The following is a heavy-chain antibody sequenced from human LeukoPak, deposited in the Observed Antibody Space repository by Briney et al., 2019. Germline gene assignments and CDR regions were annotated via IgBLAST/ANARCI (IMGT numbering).Heavy chain of an antibody. CDR2: ISPYNDNT. J-gene: IGHJ3*02. Sequence: GASAKVSCKTSGYTFTNYGLSWVRQAPGQGLEWMGWISPYNDNTNYAQKFQGRVTMTTDTSTRTAYMELRSLRSDDTAVYYCARRLDIVVSIAFDIWGQGTMVTVSS. V-gene: IGHV1-18*01. CDR3: ARRLDIVVSIAFDI. D-gene: IGHD5-12*01. CDR1: GYTFTNYG.